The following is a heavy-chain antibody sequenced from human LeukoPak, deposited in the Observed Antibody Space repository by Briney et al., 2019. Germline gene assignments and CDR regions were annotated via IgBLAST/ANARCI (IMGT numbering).Heavy chain of an antibody. CDR1: GFTFSSYW. J-gene: IGHJ4*02. Sequence: GGSLRLSCAASGFTFSSYWMSWVRQAPGKGLEWVADIKQDGSEKYYVDSVKGRFTTSRDNAKNSLYLQMNSLRAEDTAVYYCARDYCDSSGYYHVGYFDYWGQGTLVTVSS. V-gene: IGHV3-7*01. D-gene: IGHD3-22*01. CDR3: ARDYCDSSGYYHVGYFDY. CDR2: IKQDGSEK.